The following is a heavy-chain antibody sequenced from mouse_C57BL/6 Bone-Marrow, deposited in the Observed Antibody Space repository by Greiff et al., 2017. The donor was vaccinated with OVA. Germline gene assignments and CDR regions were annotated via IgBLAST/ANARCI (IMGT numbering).Heavy chain of an antibody. D-gene: IGHD1-1*01. J-gene: IGHJ2*01. CDR2: ISYDGSN. CDR3: AREDYGSSYEN. CDR1: GYSITSGYY. V-gene: IGHV3-6*01. Sequence: EVKLMESGPGLVKPSQSLSLTCSVTGYSITSGYYWNWIRQFPGNKLEWMGYISYDGSNNYNPSLKNRISITRDTSKNQFFLKLNSVTTEDTATYYCAREDYGSSYENWGQGTTLTVSS.